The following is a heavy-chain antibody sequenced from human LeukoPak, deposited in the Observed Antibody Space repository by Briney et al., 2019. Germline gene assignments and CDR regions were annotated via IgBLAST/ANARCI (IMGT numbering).Heavy chain of an antibody. CDR2: IKQDGSEK. Sequence: GGSLRLSCAASGFTFSSYWMSWVRQAPGKGLEWVANIKQDGSEKYYVDSVKGRFTISRDNAKNSLYLQMNSLRAEDTAVYYCARVLRGYDILTGYSATDYWGQGTLVTVSS. D-gene: IGHD3-9*01. CDR3: ARVLRGYDILTGYSATDY. V-gene: IGHV3-7*03. J-gene: IGHJ4*02. CDR1: GFTFSSYW.